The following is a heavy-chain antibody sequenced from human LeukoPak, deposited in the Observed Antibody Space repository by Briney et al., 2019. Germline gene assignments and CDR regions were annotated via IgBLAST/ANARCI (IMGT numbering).Heavy chain of an antibody. V-gene: IGHV3-74*01. CDR3: ARVGSYGSEYYFAY. J-gene: IGHJ4*02. D-gene: IGHD3-10*01. CDR2: INSDGSST. Sequence: GGSLRLSCAASGFTFSSYWMHWVRQAPGKGLVWVSRINSDGSSTRYADSVKGRFTISRDNAKNTLYLQMNSLRAEDTAVYYCARVGSYGSEYYFAYWGQGALVTVSS. CDR1: GFTFSSYW.